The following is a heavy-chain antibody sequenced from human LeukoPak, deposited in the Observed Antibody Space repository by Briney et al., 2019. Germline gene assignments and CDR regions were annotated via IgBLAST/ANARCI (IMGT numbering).Heavy chain of an antibody. CDR2: IGTAGDT. D-gene: IGHD4-23*01. J-gene: IGHJ6*02. Sequence: GRSLRLSCAASGFTFSSYDMHWVRQATGKGLEWVSAIGTAGDTYYPGSVKGRFTISRENAKNSLYLQMNSLRAGDTAVYYCARAGGNKKDYYYGMDVWGQGTTVTVSS. V-gene: IGHV3-13*01. CDR1: GFTFSSYD. CDR3: ARAGGNKKDYYYGMDV.